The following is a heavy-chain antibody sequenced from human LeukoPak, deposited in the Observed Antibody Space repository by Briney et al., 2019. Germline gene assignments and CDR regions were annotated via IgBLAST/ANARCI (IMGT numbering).Heavy chain of an antibody. Sequence: SETLSLTCAVYGGSFSGYSWSWIRQPPGKGLEWIGEINHSGSTNYNPSLKSRVAISVDTSKNQFSLKLSSVTAADSAVYYCARPRSGYYCVPYYFDYWGQGTLVTVSS. CDR2: INHSGST. J-gene: IGHJ4*02. CDR1: GGSFSGYS. CDR3: ARPRSGYYCVPYYFDY. V-gene: IGHV4-34*01. D-gene: IGHD3-22*01.